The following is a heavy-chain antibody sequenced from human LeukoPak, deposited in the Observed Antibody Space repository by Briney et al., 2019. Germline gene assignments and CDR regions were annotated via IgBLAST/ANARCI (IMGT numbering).Heavy chain of an antibody. Sequence: GESLKISCQGSGFIFTDYWIGWVRQLPGKGLEWVGIISPDDSDTQYRPSFQGRVTISADTSVTTVYLQWNRLQVSDTAVYYCVKRRKNGLQSPNWSDPWGQGTLVSVSS. CDR1: GFIFTDYW. CDR2: ISPDDSDT. D-gene: IGHD3/OR15-3a*01. J-gene: IGHJ5*02. CDR3: VKRRKNGLQSPNWSDP. V-gene: IGHV5-51*01.